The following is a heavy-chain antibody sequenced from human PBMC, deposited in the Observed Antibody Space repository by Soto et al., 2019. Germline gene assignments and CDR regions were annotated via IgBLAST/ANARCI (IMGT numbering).Heavy chain of an antibody. CDR1: GFTFSSYA. CDR3: ASDPVWGTAMVLWYFDL. Sequence: QVQLVESGGGVVQPGRSLRLSCAASGFTFSSYAMHWVRQAPGKGLEWVAVISYDGSNKYYADSVKGRFTISRDNSKNXXYLQMNSLRAEDTAVYYCASDPVWGTAMVLWYFDLWGRGTLVTVSS. J-gene: IGHJ2*01. D-gene: IGHD5-18*01. V-gene: IGHV3-30-3*01. CDR2: ISYDGSNK.